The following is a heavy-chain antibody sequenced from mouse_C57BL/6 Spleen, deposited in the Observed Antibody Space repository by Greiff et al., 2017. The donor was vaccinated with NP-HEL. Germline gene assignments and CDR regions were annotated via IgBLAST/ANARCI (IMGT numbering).Heavy chain of an antibody. J-gene: IGHJ4*01. CDR1: GYTFTSYW. CDR3: ARSGGTVVANYAMDY. CDR2: IDPSDSYT. D-gene: IGHD1-1*01. V-gene: IGHV1-59*01. Sequence: VQLQQPGAELVRPGTSVKLSCKASGYTFTSYWMHWVKQRPGQGLEWIGVIDPSDSYTNYNQKFKGKATLTVDTSSSTAYMQLSSLTSEDSAVYYCARSGGTVVANYAMDYWGQGTSVTVSS.